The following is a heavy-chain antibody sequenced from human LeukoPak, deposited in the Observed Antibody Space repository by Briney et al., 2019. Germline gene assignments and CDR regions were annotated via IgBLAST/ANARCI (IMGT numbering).Heavy chain of an antibody. J-gene: IGHJ4*02. D-gene: IGHD3-22*01. CDR1: GFTFSSYG. CDR3: ARAMMVVTNLWGVFDY. CDR2: ISGSGGTT. V-gene: IGHV3-23*01. Sequence: SGGSLRLSCAASGFTFSSYGMHWVRQAPGKGLEWVSGISGSGGTTYYTDSVKGRFTISRDTSKNTLYLQMNSLRAEDTAVYYCARAMMVVTNLWGVFDYWGQGNLVTVSS.